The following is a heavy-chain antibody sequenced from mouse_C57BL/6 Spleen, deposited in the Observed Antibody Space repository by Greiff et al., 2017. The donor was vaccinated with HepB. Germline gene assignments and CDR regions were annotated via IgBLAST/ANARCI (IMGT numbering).Heavy chain of an antibody. Sequence: EVKLVESGEGLVKPGGSLKLSCAASGFTFSSYAMSWVRQTPEKRLEWVAYISSGGDYIYYADTVKGRFTISRDNARNTLYLQMSSLKSEDTAMYYCTRDPTVVPYRYFDVGGTGTTVTVSS. J-gene: IGHJ1*03. V-gene: IGHV5-9-1*02. CDR1: GFTFSSYA. D-gene: IGHD1-1*01. CDR3: TRDPTVVPYRYFDV. CDR2: ISSGGDYI.